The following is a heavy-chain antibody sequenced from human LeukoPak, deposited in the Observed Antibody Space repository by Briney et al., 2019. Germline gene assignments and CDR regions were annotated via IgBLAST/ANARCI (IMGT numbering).Heavy chain of an antibody. Sequence: GGSLRLSCAASGFTFSGYPIHWVRQAPGKGLEWVAVISYDGSNKYYADSVKGRFTISRDNSKNTLYLQMNSLRAEDTAVYYCARGRIAVARTRDYFDYWGQGTLVTVSS. CDR1: GFTFSGYP. CDR3: ARGRIAVARTRDYFDY. CDR2: ISYDGSNK. D-gene: IGHD6-19*01. V-gene: IGHV3-30-3*01. J-gene: IGHJ4*02.